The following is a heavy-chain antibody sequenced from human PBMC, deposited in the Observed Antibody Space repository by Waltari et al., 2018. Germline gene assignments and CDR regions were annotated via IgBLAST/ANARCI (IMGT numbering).Heavy chain of an antibody. Sequence: EVQLVQSGAEVKKPGATVKISCKASGYPFTASYIHWVQQAPGKGLEWMGRVDPADSETIYAEKFQGRVTITADTSTDTAYMELSSLRSEDTAVYYCATVLTTVPTYWFDPWGQGTLVTVSS. CDR1: GYPFTASY. J-gene: IGHJ5*02. CDR3: ATVLTTVPTYWFDP. D-gene: IGHD4-4*01. V-gene: IGHV1-69-2*01. CDR2: VDPADSET.